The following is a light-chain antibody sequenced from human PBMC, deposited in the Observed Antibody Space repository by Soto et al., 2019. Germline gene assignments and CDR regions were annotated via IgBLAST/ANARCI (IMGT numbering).Light chain of an antibody. V-gene: IGKV3-20*01. CDR3: QHDRSSPART. J-gene: IGKJ1*01. CDR1: QSVSSSY. CDR2: GAS. Sequence: EIVLTQSPGTLSLSPGERATLSCRASQSVSSSYLAWYQQKPGQAPRLLIYGASSRATVLPDRFSGSGYGTYLPPTIRRLELEDFAVHYSQHDRSSPARTFGQGTKVTI.